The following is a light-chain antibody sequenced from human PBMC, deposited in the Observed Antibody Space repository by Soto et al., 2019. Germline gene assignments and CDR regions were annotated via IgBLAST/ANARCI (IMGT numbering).Light chain of an antibody. V-gene: IGLV7-46*01. J-gene: IGLJ2*01. Sequence: QAVVTQEPSLTVSPGGTVTLTCGSSTGPVTSGHYPYWFQQKPGQAPRTLISDTSNKHSGTPARFSGSLLGGKGALTLSGAQPEDEAEYFCLLSYSGPRVVFGGGTKVTVL. CDR1: TGPVTSGHY. CDR2: DTS. CDR3: LLSYSGPRVV.